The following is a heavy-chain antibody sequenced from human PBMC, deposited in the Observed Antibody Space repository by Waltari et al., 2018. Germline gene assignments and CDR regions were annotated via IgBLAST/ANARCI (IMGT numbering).Heavy chain of an antibody. CDR2: CIPISRTA. V-gene: IGHV1-69*01. D-gene: IGHD1-7*01. CDR3: ATFGGNSNWFDP. J-gene: IGHJ5*02. CDR1: GGAFSPYP. Sequence: QVQLVQSGAEVKNPGSTLKVSCKTSGGAFSPYPIAWVRQAPGQALAWMGCIPISRTAHDSPKFQGRITITADESPSTAYMELSGLKSADTAVYYCATFGGNSNWFDPWGQGTLVTVSS.